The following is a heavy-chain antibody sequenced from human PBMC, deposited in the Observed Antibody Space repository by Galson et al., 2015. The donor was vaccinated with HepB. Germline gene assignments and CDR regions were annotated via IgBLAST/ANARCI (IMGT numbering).Heavy chain of an antibody. CDR1: GYTFTSYY. CDR2: INPSGGST. V-gene: IGHV1-46*03. D-gene: IGHD6-13*01. CDR3: AREQPPIAAAGTTDNWFDP. Sequence: SVKVSCKASGYTFTSYYMHWVRQAPGQGLEWMGIINPSGGSTSYAQKFQGRVTMTRDTSTSTVYMELSSLRSEDTAVYYCAREQPPIAAAGTTDNWFDPWGQGTLVTVSS. J-gene: IGHJ5*02.